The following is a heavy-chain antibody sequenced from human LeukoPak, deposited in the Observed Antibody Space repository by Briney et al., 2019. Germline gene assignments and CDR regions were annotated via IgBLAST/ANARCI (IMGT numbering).Heavy chain of an antibody. D-gene: IGHD3-3*01. J-gene: IGHJ2*01. V-gene: IGHV3-30*02. CDR1: GFTFSSYG. Sequence: PGGSLRLSCAASGFTFSSYGMHWVRQAPGKGLEWVAVIWYGGSNKYYADSVKGRFTISRDNSKNTLYLQMNSLRAEDTAVYYCAKDKGDFWSGYYTGYFDLWGRGTLVTVSS. CDR2: IWYGGSNK. CDR3: AKDKGDFWSGYYTGYFDL.